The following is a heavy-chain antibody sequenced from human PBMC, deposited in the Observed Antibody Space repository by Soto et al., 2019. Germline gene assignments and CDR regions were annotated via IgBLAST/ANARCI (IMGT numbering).Heavy chain of an antibody. CDR2: IDPSDSYT. CDR3: ARPYDYGDYYGMDV. D-gene: IGHD4-17*01. J-gene: IGHJ6*02. CDR1: GYSFTSYW. Sequence: PGESLKLSCKGSGYSFTSYWISWVRQMPGKGLEWMGRIDPSDSYTNYSPSFQGHVTISADKSISTAYLQWSSLKASNTAMYYCARPYDYGDYYGMDVWGQGTTVTVSS. V-gene: IGHV5-10-1*01.